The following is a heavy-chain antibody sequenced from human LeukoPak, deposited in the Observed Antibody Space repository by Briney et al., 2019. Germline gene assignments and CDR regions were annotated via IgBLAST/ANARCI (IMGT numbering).Heavy chain of an antibody. CDR2: IYPGDSDA. J-gene: IGHJ6*03. Sequence: GESLKISCKGSGYSFTSYWIGWVRQMPGKGLKWMGIIYPGDSDARYSPSFQGQVTISADKSISTAYLQWSSLKASDTAMYYCVRRRPDASCTSTSCYRYYYMDVWGKGTTVIVSS. D-gene: IGHD2-2*01. V-gene: IGHV5-51*01. CDR3: VRRRPDASCTSTSCYRYYYMDV. CDR1: GYSFTSYW.